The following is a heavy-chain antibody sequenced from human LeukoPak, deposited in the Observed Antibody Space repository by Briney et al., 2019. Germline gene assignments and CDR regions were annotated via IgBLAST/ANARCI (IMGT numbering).Heavy chain of an antibody. CDR1: GGSISSYY. Sequence: KPSETLSLTCTVSGGSISSYYWSWIRQPPGKGLEWIGYIYYSGSTNYNPSLKSRVTISVDTSKNQFSLKLSSVTAADMAVYYCARSAVAGTVYGMDVWGQGTTVTVSS. D-gene: IGHD6-19*01. J-gene: IGHJ6*02. CDR2: IYYSGST. CDR3: ARSAVAGTVYGMDV. V-gene: IGHV4-59*01.